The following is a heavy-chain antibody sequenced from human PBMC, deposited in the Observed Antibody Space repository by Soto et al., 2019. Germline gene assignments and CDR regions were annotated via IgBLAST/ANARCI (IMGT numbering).Heavy chain of an antibody. D-gene: IGHD3-3*01. J-gene: IGHJ6*02. Sequence: PSETLSLTCTVSGGSISSYYWSWIRQPPGKGLEWIGYIYYSGSTNYNPSLKSRVTISVDTSKNQFSLKLSSVTAADTAVYYCARAAGVVSSYYYYYGMDVWGQGTTVTV. CDR2: IYYSGST. V-gene: IGHV4-59*01. CDR3: ARAAGVVSSYYYYYGMDV. CDR1: GGSISSYY.